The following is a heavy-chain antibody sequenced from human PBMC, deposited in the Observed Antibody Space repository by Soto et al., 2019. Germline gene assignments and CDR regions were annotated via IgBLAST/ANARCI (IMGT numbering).Heavy chain of an antibody. Sequence: XEFLKIYCQGSEDNFTSYYLAWVRQMPGQGLEWMGIIFPDGSDTRYSPSFQGQVTISADKSFTTAYMELRRLRSDDTAVYFCGRDAAGATPLGWFDTWGQGTLVTVSS. V-gene: IGHV5-51*01. D-gene: IGHD1-26*01. J-gene: IGHJ5*02. CDR2: IFPDGSDT. CDR1: EDNFTSYY. CDR3: GRDAAGATPLGWFDT.